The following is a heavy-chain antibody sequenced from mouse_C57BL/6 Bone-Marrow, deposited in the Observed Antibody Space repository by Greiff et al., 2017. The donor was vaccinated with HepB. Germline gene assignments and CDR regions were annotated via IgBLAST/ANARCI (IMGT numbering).Heavy chain of an antibody. V-gene: IGHV5-15*04. CDR1: GFTFSDYG. CDR3: ARHDDYGGTWFAY. J-gene: IGHJ3*01. D-gene: IGHD2-4*01. Sequence: EVKLVESGGGLVQPGGSLKLSCAASGFTFSDYGMAWVRQAPRKGPEWVAFISNLAYSIYYADTVTGRFTISRENAKNTLYLEMSSLRSEDTAMYYCARHDDYGGTWFAYWGQGTLVTVSA. CDR2: ISNLAYSI.